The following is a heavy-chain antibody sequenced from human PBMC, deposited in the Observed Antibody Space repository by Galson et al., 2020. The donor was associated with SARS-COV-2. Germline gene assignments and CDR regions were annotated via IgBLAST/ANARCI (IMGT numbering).Heavy chain of an antibody. Sequence: SETLSLTCTVSGGSISSYYWSWIRQPPGKGLDWIGYIYSSGNTKYNPSLRSRVAISVDTSKNQFSLKLSSVTATDTAVYYCARRSFCGSDCYSFDYWGQGSLVTVSS. CDR2: IYSSGNT. J-gene: IGHJ4*02. D-gene: IGHD2-21*01. CDR1: GGSISSYY. CDR3: ARRSFCGSDCYSFDY. V-gene: IGHV4-59*08.